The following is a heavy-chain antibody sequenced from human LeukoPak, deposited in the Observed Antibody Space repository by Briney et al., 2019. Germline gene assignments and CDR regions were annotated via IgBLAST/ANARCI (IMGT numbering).Heavy chain of an antibody. V-gene: IGHV3-23*01. CDR2: ISGSGGST. CDR1: GFTFSSYA. D-gene: IGHD1-26*01. J-gene: IGHJ6*02. Sequence: SGGSLRLSCAASGFTFSSYAMSWVRQAPGKGLEWVSAISGSGGSTYYADSVKGRLIISRDNAKNSLYLQMNSLRAEDTAVYYCAREGPGSGSYYVPSYYYGMDVWGQGTTVTVSS. CDR3: AREGPGSGSYYVPSYYYGMDV.